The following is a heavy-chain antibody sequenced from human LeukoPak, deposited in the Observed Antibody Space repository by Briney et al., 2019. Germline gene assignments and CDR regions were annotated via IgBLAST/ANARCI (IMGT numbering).Heavy chain of an antibody. CDR2: ISGSGGST. Sequence: GGSLRLPCAVSGNTLSNYGMSWVRQAPGKGLEWVAGISGSGGSTNYADSVKGRFTISRDNPKNTLFLQMNSLRAEDTAVYFCAKRGVVIRVILVGFHKEAYYFDSWGQGALVTVSS. D-gene: IGHD3-10*01. V-gene: IGHV3-23*01. CDR1: GNTLSNYG. CDR3: AKRGVVIRVILVGFHKEAYYFDS. J-gene: IGHJ4*02.